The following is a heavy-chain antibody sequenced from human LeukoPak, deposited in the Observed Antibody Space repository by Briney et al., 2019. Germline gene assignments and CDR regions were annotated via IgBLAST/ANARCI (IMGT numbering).Heavy chain of an antibody. V-gene: IGHV3-73*01. Sequence: QPGGSLRLSCAASGFTFSDSAVHWVRQASGKGLEWVGRIRSKAKSYATAYAASVKGRFTISRDDSETTAYLQMNSLKTEDTAVYYCTHYYDGSGYYGAFDSWGQGTMVTVSS. CDR1: GFTFSDSA. CDR2: IRSKAKSYAT. J-gene: IGHJ3*02. D-gene: IGHD3-22*01. CDR3: THYYDGSGYYGAFDS.